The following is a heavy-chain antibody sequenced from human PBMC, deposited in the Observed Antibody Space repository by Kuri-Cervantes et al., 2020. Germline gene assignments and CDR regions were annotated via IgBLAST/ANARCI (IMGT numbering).Heavy chain of an antibody. CDR3: AKEASIAVAGLPDYYYYMDV. CDR2: ISSSSSTI. CDR1: GFTFSSYS. J-gene: IGHJ6*03. Sequence: GGSLRLSCAASGFTFSSYSMNWVRQAPGKGLEWVSYISSSSSTIYYADSVKGRFTISRDNSKNTLYLQMNSLRAEDTVVYYCAKEASIAVAGLPDYYYYMDVWGKGTTVTVSS. V-gene: IGHV3-48*01. D-gene: IGHD6-19*01.